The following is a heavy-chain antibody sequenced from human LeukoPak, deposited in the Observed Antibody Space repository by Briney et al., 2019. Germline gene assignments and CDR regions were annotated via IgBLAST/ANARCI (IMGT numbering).Heavy chain of an antibody. CDR3: ARVHSSGWYWGPPIDFDY. D-gene: IGHD6-19*01. V-gene: IGHV1-69*04. CDR2: IIPILGIA. J-gene: IGHJ4*02. CDR1: GGTFSSYA. Sequence: SVKVSCKASGGTFSSYAISWVRQAPGQGLEWMGRIIPILGIANYAQKFQGRVTITADKSTSTAYMELSSLRSEDTAVYYCARVHSSGWYWGPPIDFDYWGQGTLVTVSS.